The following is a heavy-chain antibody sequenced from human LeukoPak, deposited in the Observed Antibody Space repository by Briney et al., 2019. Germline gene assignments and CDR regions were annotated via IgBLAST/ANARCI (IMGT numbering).Heavy chain of an antibody. CDR2: IYYSGIT. D-gene: IGHD5-18*01. V-gene: IGHV4-59*01. J-gene: IGHJ4*02. CDR3: ARDRYSYGYDY. Sequence: PSETLSLTCTVSGGSISSYYWSWIRQPPGKGLEWIGYIYYSGITNYNPSLKSRVTISVDTSKNQFSLKLSSVTAADTAVYYCARDRYSYGYDYWGQGTLVTVSS. CDR1: GGSISSYY.